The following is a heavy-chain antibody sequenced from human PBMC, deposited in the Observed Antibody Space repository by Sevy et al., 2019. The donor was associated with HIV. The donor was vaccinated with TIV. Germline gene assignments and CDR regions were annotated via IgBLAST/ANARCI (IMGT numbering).Heavy chain of an antibody. J-gene: IGHJ4*02. CDR3: TTGHDSGAIFDY. CDR2: IKTETDGGTI. D-gene: IGHD2-8*02. CDR1: GFIFSNVW. V-gene: IGHV3-15*01. Sequence: GGSLRLSCTASGFIFSNVWMSWVRQAPGKGLEWVGRIKTETDGGTIDYAAPVKDRFPISRDDSKNTLYLEMNTLKTEDTAVYFCTTGHDSGAIFDYWGQGTLVTVSS.